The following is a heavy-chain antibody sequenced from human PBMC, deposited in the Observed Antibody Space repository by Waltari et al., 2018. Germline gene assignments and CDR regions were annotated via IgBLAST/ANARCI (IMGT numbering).Heavy chain of an antibody. CDR1: GGSISSSSYY. Sequence: QLQLQESGPGLVKPSETLSLTCTVSGGSISSSSYYWGWIRQTPGKGLEWIGSIYYSGSTAYNPSLKSRVTISVDTSKNQFSLKLSSVTAADTAVYYCARRDYDGPFDYWGQGTLVTVSS. CDR3: ARRDYDGPFDY. V-gene: IGHV4-39*07. CDR2: IYYSGST. J-gene: IGHJ4*02. D-gene: IGHD4-17*01.